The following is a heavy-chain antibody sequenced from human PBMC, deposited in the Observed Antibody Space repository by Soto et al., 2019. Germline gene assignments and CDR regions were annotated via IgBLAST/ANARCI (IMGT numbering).Heavy chain of an antibody. V-gene: IGHV4-4*02. J-gene: IGHJ5*02. Sequence: PLDTLSLTCTFSVWSITNGNCCICVRLPPAKRLEWIGDIYHSGSTKYNPSLEPRVTISVDTSNNQFPLTLTSVTAADTAVYFCARGPNIVGNITQIESWGKRTMVIVSS. D-gene: IGHD5-12*01. CDR3: ARGPNIVGNITQIES. CDR2: IYHSGST. CDR1: VWSITNGNC.